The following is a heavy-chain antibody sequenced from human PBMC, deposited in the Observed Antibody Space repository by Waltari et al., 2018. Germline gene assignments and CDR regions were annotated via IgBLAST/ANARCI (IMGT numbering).Heavy chain of an antibody. CDR3: ARQGYQLLLVWFDP. J-gene: IGHJ5*02. CDR2: IYHSGST. CDR1: GYSISSGYS. Sequence: QVQLQESGPGLVKPSETLSLTCAVSGYSISSGYSWGWIRQPPGKGLEWIGSIYHSGSTYYNPSLKSRVTISVDTSKNQFSLKLSSVTAADTAVYYCARQGYQLLLVWFDPWGQGTLVTVSS. V-gene: IGHV4-38-2*01. D-gene: IGHD2-2*01.